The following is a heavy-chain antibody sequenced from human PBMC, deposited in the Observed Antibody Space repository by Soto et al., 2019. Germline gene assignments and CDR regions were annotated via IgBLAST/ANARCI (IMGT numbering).Heavy chain of an antibody. V-gene: IGHV3-23*01. Sequence: EVQLLESGGGLVQPGGSLRLSCAASGFTFASYAMNWVRQAPGKGLEWVSGIRGSGGSTYYADPAKGRFTISRDNSKNALYLKMNCLRAEDTAVYYCAKYRGYCYGPGSSIYYFDYWGQGTLVTVSS. CDR3: AKYRGYCYGPGSSIYYFDY. D-gene: IGHD3-10*01. J-gene: IGHJ4*02. CDR2: IRGSGGST. CDR1: GFTFASYA.